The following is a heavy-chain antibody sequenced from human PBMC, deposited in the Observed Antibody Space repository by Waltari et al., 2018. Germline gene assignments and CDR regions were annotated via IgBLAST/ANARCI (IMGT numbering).Heavy chain of an antibody. CDR2: IIPILGIA. CDR1: VGTFSSYA. CDR3: ARPRGSSWWTFDY. Sequence: QVQLVQSGAEVKKPGSSVKVSCKASVGTFSSYASSWVPQATRQGLEWMGGIIPILGIANYAQKFQGRVTITADKSTSTAYMELSSLRSEDTAVYYCARPRGSSWWTFDYWGQGTLVTVSS. J-gene: IGHJ4*02. V-gene: IGHV1-69*10. D-gene: IGHD6-13*01.